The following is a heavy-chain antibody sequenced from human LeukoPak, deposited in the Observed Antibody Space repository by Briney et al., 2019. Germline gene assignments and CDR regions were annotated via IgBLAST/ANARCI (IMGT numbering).Heavy chain of an antibody. CDR1: GFTFSIYS. CDR2: ITSRSTYI. CDR3: ARASRAYGISWPPDY. J-gene: IGHJ4*02. Sequence: GGSLRLSCAAYGFTFSIYSMNWVRQAPGKGLEWVSSITSRSTYIYYAGSVKGRFTVSRDNAKSSLYLQMNSLRAEDTAVYYCARASRAYGISWPPDYWGQGIMVT. D-gene: IGHD6-13*01. V-gene: IGHV3-21*01.